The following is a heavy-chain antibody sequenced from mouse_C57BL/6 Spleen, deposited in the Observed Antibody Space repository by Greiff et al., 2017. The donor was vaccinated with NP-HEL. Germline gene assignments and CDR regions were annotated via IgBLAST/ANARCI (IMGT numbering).Heavy chain of an antibody. Sequence: VQLQQSGPELVKPGASVKISCKASGYTFTDYYMNWVKQSHGKSLEWIGDINPNNGGTSYNQKFKGKATLTVDKSSSTAYMELRSLTSEDSAVYYFARWGYYGSNYFDYWGQGTTLTVSS. CDR1: GYTFTDYY. CDR3: ARWGYYGSNYFDY. J-gene: IGHJ2*01. D-gene: IGHD1-1*01. CDR2: INPNNGGT. V-gene: IGHV1-26*01.